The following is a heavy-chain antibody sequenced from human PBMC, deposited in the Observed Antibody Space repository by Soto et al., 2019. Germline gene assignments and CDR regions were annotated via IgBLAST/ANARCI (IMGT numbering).Heavy chain of an antibody. CDR1: GFTFSSHA. CDR3: AKDLYGVAGSSDY. D-gene: IGHD6-19*01. J-gene: IGHJ4*02. Sequence: EVQLLESGGGLVQPGGSLRLSCAASGFTFSSHAMNWVRQAPGKGLEWVSAISGSGTSTYSGDSVKGRFTISRDNSKNTLYLQMHSLRAEDTAVYYCAKDLYGVAGSSDYWGQGTLVTVSS. V-gene: IGHV3-23*01. CDR2: ISGSGTST.